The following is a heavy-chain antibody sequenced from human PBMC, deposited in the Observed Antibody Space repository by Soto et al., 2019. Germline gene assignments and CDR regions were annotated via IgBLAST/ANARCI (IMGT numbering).Heavy chain of an antibody. CDR3: EKGSIEYSASVDN. Sequence: EVHLLESGGGLVQPGGSLRLSCAASGFSFSSYAMVWVRQAPGKGLEWVSVISARGGSLYFADSVKGRFTISRDNSKNVLSLEMNSLRAEETATYFCEKGSIEYSASVDNWGQRTLVVVSS. CDR2: ISARGGSL. CDR1: GFSFSSYA. D-gene: IGHD5-12*01. V-gene: IGHV3-23*01. J-gene: IGHJ4*02.